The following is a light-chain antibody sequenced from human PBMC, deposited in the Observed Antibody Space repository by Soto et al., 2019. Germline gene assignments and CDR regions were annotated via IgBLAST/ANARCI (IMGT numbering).Light chain of an antibody. CDR1: QSVSNN. V-gene: IGKV3-15*01. J-gene: IGKJ4*01. CDR3: QQYNKWHLP. Sequence: EIVMTQSPATLSVSPGEKATLSCRASQSVSNNLAWYQQKPGQAPRLLIYFASTRATGIPARFSGSGSGTEFSLPISSLQSEDFAVYYCQQYNKWHLPFGGGTKVET. CDR2: FAS.